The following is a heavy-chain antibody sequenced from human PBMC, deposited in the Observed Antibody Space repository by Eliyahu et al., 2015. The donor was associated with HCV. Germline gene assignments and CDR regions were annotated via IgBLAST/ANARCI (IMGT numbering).Heavy chain of an antibody. Sequence: EVQLVESGGASVMPGGSLRLSCAASGFTFRXAWMIWAPQAPGKGLEDXGRIXSKADGXTTEYAAPVKGRFTISRDDSKDTFYLQMNSLKIDDTAVYYCSAXDPXQGXGEFDYWGQGTLVTVSS. V-gene: IGHV3-15*02. CDR1: GFTFRXAW. D-gene: IGHD3-16*01. CDR3: SAXDPXQGXGEFDY. CDR2: IXSKADGXTT. J-gene: IGHJ4*02.